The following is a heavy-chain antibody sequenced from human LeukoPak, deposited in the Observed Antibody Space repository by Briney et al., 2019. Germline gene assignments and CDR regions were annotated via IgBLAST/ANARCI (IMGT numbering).Heavy chain of an antibody. CDR1: GFTFSSYE. Sequence: GGSLRLSCAASGFTFSSYEMNWVRQAPGKGLEWVSYISSSGSTIYYADSVKGRFTISRDNAKNSLYLQMNSLRAEDTAVYYCARDAVGYSSGWSDYWGQGTLVTVSS. CDR2: ISSSGSTI. CDR3: ARDAVGYSSGWSDY. V-gene: IGHV3-48*03. D-gene: IGHD6-19*01. J-gene: IGHJ4*02.